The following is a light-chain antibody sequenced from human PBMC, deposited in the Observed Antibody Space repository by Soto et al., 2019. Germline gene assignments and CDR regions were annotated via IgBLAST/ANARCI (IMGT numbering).Light chain of an antibody. CDR1: QSVSSN. CDR3: QQYGSSPRT. V-gene: IGKV3-20*01. CDR2: GAS. J-gene: IGKJ1*01. Sequence: DIVFTQSPGTLSVSPGESATLSCRASQSVSSNLAWHQQKPGQAPRILIYGASSRATGIPDRFSGSGSGTDFTLTISRLEPEDFAVYYCQQYGSSPRTFGQGAKVDI.